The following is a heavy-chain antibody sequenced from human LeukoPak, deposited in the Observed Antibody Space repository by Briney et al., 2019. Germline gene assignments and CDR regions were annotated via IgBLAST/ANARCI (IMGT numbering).Heavy chain of an antibody. J-gene: IGHJ4*02. CDR1: GYTFTSYY. Sequence: ASVKVSCKASGYTFTSYYMHWVRQAPGQGLEWMGIINPSGGSTSYAQKFQGRVTMTWDTSTSTVYMELSSLRSEDTAVYYCARGAPNLNDVGGNFDYWGQGTLVTVSS. CDR3: ARGAPNLNDVGGNFDY. V-gene: IGHV1-46*01. D-gene: IGHD1-1*01. CDR2: INPSGGST.